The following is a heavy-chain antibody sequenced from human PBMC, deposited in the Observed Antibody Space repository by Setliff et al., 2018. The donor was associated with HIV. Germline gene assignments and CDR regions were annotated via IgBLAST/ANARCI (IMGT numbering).Heavy chain of an antibody. J-gene: IGHJ4*02. V-gene: IGHV1-58*01. CDR1: GFTFTSSA. D-gene: IGHD3-10*01. CDR3: AAGTYYYGSGSRSRSPFDY. Sequence: SVKVSCKASGFTFTSSAVQWVRQARGQRLEWIGWIVVGSGNTNYAQKFQERVTITRDMSTSTAYMELSSLRSEDTAVDYCAAGTYYYGSGSRSRSPFDYWGQGTLVTAPQ. CDR2: IVVGSGNT.